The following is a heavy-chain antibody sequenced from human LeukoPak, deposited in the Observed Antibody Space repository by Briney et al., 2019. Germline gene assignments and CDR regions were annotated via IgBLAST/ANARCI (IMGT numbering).Heavy chain of an antibody. J-gene: IGHJ3*02. CDR3: ARGSQTADYYDSSGYYLAAFDI. D-gene: IGHD3-22*01. CDR2: IYYSGST. Sequence: SETLSLTCAVYGGSFSGYYWSWIRQHPGKGLEWIGYIYYSGSTYYNPSLKSRVTISVDTSKNQFSLKLSSVTAADTAVYYCARGSQTADYYDSSGYYLAAFDIWGQGTMVTVSS. CDR1: GGSFSGYY. V-gene: IGHV4-31*11.